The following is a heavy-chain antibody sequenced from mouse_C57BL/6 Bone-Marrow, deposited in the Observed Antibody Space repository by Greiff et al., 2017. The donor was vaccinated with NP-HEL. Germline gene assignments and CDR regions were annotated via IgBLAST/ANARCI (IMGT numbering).Heavy chain of an antibody. CDR3: ARPVVAPYGYFDV. Sequence: EVQLQQSGPELVKPGASVKISCKASGYTFTDYYMNWVKQSHGKSLEWIGDINPNNGGTSYNQKFKGKATLTVDKSSSTAYMELRSLTSEDSAVYYCARPVVAPYGYFDVWGTGTTVTVSA. V-gene: IGHV1-26*01. J-gene: IGHJ1*03. D-gene: IGHD1-1*01. CDR2: INPNNGGT. CDR1: GYTFTDYY.